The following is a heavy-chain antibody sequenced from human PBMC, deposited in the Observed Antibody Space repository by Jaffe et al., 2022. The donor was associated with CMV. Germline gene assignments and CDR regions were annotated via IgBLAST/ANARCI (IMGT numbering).Heavy chain of an antibody. CDR1: GGTFTSYA. CDR3: ARTIRPAAFDRHHYGMDV. J-gene: IGHJ6*02. D-gene: IGHD3-10*01. Sequence: QVQLVQSGAEMKKPGSSVKVSCKISGGTFTSYAVTWVRQAPGQGLEWMGGIIPIFDTTHYTQSFQGRVTITADESTNTVSLELRSLTSEDTALYYCARTIRPAAFDRHHYGMDVWGQGTMITVSS. CDR2: IIPIFDTT. V-gene: IGHV1-69*01.